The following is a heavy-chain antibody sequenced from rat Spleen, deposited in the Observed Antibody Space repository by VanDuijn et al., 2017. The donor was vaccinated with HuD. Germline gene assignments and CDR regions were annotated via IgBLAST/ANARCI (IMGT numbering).Heavy chain of an antibody. V-gene: IGHV2-41*01. CDR2: IWNTGGT. CDR1: GFSLTSYH. Sequence: QVQLKESGPGLVQPSQTLSLTCTVSGFSLTSYHMHWVRQPPGKGLEWMGVIWNTGGTRYNSALKSRLSISKDTSKSQVFLKMNSLQTEDTAAYYCVRGDSYSGDGPRWGQGVMVTVSS. J-gene: IGHJ2*01. CDR3: VRGDSYSGDGPR. D-gene: IGHD1-1*01.